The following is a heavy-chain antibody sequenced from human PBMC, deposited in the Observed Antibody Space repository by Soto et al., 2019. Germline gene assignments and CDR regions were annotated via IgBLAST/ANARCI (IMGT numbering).Heavy chain of an antibody. CDR1: GGSISSYY. CDR2: IYYSGRT. CDR3: ARDSGSYYGG. Sequence: QVQLQESGPGLVKPSETLSLTCTVSGGSISSYYWSWIRQPPGKGLEWIGYIYYSGRTNYHPSVNSRVTITVDTSKNQFSLKLSSVTAADTAVYYCARDSGSYYGGWGQGTLVTVSS. D-gene: IGHD1-26*01. J-gene: IGHJ4*02. V-gene: IGHV4-59*01.